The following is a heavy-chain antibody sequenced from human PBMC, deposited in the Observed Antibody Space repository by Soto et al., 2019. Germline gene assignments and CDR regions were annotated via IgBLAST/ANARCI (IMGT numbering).Heavy chain of an antibody. CDR1: GYTFTSYG. D-gene: IGHD1-26*01. Sequence: ASAKVSCKASGYTFTSYGISWVRQAPGQGLEWMGWISAYNGNTNYAQKLQGRVTMTTDTSTSTAYMELRSLRSDDTAVYYCARVSSGSYSDAFDIWGQGTMVTVSS. J-gene: IGHJ3*02. CDR2: ISAYNGNT. V-gene: IGHV1-18*01. CDR3: ARVSSGSYSDAFDI.